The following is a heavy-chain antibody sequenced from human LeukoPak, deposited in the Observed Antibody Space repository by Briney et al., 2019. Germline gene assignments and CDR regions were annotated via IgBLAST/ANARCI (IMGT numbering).Heavy chain of an antibody. V-gene: IGHV3-30*18. Sequence: QPGRSLRLSCAASGFTFSSYGMHWVRQAPGKGLEWVAVISYDGSNKYYADSVKGRFTISRDNSKNTLYLQMNSLRAEDTAVYYCAKIASNNCAFDIWGQGTMVTVSS. CDR3: AKIASNNCAFDI. CDR1: GFTFSSYG. J-gene: IGHJ3*02. D-gene: IGHD1-1*01. CDR2: ISYDGSNK.